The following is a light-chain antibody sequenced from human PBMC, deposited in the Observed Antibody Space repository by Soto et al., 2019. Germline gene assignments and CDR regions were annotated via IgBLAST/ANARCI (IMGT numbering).Light chain of an antibody. CDR2: GAS. J-gene: IGKJ5*01. CDR3: QQRSNWPPIT. CDR1: QSLSSSY. V-gene: IGKV3D-20*02. Sequence: IVLTQSPGTLSLSPGEGATLSCGSSQSLSSSYLAWYQQKPGQAPRLLIYGASSRATGIPDRFSGSGSGTDFTLTISRLEPEDFAVYYCQQRSNWPPITFGQGTRLEIK.